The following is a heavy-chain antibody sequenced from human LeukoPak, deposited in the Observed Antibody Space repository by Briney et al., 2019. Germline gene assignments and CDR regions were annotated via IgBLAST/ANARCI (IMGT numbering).Heavy chain of an antibody. Sequence: GASVKVSCKASGYTFTSYYMHWVRQPPGQGLEWMGIINPSGGSTSYAQKFQGRVTMTRDTSTSTVYMELSSLRSEDTAVYYCARDPPGCSGGSCYPSYYFDYWGQGTLVTVSS. CDR2: INPSGGST. V-gene: IGHV1-46*01. D-gene: IGHD2-15*01. CDR3: ARDPPGCSGGSCYPSYYFDY. CDR1: GYTFTSYY. J-gene: IGHJ4*02.